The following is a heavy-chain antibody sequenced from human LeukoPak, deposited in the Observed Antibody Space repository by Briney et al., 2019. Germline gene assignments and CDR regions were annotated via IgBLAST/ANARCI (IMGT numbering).Heavy chain of an antibody. D-gene: IGHD3-10*01. J-gene: IGHJ4*02. CDR1: GFTFSSYA. CDR2: ISGSGGST. CDR3: AKDTTVLLWFGESNPFDY. Sequence: GGSLRLSCAASGFTFSSYAMSWVRQAPVKGLEWVSAISGSGGSTYYADSVKGRFTISRDNSKNTLYLQMNSLRAEDTAVYYCAKDTTVLLWFGESNPFDYWGQGTLVTVSS. V-gene: IGHV3-23*01.